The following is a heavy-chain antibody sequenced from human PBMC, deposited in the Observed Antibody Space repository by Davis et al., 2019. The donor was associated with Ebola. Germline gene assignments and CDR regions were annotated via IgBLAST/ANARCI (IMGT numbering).Heavy chain of an antibody. CDR3: ARVFYVWGSYRHFDY. D-gene: IGHD3-16*02. Sequence: MPGGSLRLSCTVSGYSISSGYYWGWIRQPPGKGLEWIGSIYHSGSTYYNPSLKSRVTISVDTSKNQFSLKLSSVTAADTAVYYCARVFYVWGSYRHFDYWGQGTLVTVSS. CDR2: IYHSGST. V-gene: IGHV4-38-2*02. CDR1: GYSISSGYY. J-gene: IGHJ4*02.